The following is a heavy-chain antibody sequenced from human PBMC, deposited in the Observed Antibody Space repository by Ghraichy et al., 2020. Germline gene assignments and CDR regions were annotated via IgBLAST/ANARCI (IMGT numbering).Heavy chain of an antibody. V-gene: IGHV4-39*01. D-gene: IGHD4/OR15-4a*01. CDR2: IYYSGST. CDR3: ARPTYGAVDY. J-gene: IGHJ4*02. Sequence: SETLSLTCTVSGGSISSSSYYWGWIRQPPGKGLEWIGSIYYSGSTYYNPSLKSRVTISVDTSKNQFSLKLSSVTAADTAVYYCARPTYGAVDYWGQGTLVTVSS. CDR1: GGSISSSSYY.